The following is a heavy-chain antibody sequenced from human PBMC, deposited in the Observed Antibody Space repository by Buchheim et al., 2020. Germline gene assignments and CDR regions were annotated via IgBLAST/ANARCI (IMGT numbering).Heavy chain of an antibody. CDR3: ARDRADYYAAGSYFPY. CDR2: IHFRGNT. J-gene: IGHJ4*02. V-gene: IGHV4-61*02. CDR1: GDSISRGAFY. D-gene: IGHD3-10*01. Sequence: QVHLQESGPGLVKPSQTLSLTCSVSGDSISRGAFYWNWIRQSADKGLEWIGRIHFRGNTNYSPSLGDRVAVSIDTSKNQISLRLNSVTAADTAVYYCARDRADYYAAGSYFPYWGQGTL.